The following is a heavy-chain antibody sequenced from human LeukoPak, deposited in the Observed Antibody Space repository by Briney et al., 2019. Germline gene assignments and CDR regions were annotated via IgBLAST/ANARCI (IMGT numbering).Heavy chain of an antibody. CDR3: ARDPNYYGSGSYLNY. Sequence: PGGSLRLSCAASGFTFSSYWMHWVRQAPGKGLVWVSRINSDGSSTSYADSVKGRFTISRDNAKNTLYLQMNSLRAEDTAVYYCARDPNYYGSGSYLNYWGQGTLVTVSS. CDR2: INSDGSST. D-gene: IGHD3-10*01. J-gene: IGHJ4*02. CDR1: GFTFSSYW. V-gene: IGHV3-74*01.